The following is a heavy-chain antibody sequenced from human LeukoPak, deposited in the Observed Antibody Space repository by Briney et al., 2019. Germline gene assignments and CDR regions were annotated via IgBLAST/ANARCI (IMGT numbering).Heavy chain of an antibody. Sequence: RGSLRLSCAASGFTFSSYGLHWVRQAPGQGLEWVAVTWYDGSNKFYAVSVKGRFTISRDNSNITLYLQMNSLRAEDTAVYYCARETTTLDYWGQGTLVTVSS. J-gene: IGHJ4*02. CDR1: GFTFSSYG. D-gene: IGHD1-26*01. CDR3: ARETTTLDY. V-gene: IGHV3-33*01. CDR2: TWYDGSNK.